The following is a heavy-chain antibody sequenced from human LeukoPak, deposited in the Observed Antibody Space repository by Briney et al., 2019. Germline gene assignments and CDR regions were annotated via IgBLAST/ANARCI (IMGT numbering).Heavy chain of an antibody. Sequence: PSETLSLTCTVSGYSVTNYFFWGWVRQPPGKELEWIGSFCLGRDTYYRPSLKSRVTISVDTSKNQFSLNLNSVTAADTAVYYCARWASISREPGGFFDHWGQGTLVTVSS. CDR1: GYSVTNYFF. CDR2: FCLGRDT. V-gene: IGHV4-38-2*02. CDR3: ARWASISREPGGFFDH. D-gene: IGHD1-14*01. J-gene: IGHJ4*02.